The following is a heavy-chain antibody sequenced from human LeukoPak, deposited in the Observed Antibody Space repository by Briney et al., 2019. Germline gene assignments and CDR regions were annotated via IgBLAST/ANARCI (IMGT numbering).Heavy chain of an antibody. CDR3: ARVTGYVMEDYFDY. Sequence: SETLSLTCTVSGGSISSYYWSWIRQPAGKGLEWIGRIYTSESTNYNPSLKSRVTISVDTSRNQFSLKLSSVTAADTAVYYCARVTGYVMEDYFDYWGQGTLVTVSS. CDR1: GGSISSYY. D-gene: IGHD6-13*01. J-gene: IGHJ4*02. CDR2: IYTSEST. V-gene: IGHV4-4*07.